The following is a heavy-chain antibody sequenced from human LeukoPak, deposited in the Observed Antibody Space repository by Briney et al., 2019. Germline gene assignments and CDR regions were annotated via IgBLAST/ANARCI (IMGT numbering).Heavy chain of an antibody. CDR3: ARDDYYGSGRPFDY. V-gene: IGHV4-4*02. CDR2: IYHSGST. D-gene: IGHD3-10*01. Sequence: PSETLSLTCAVSGGSISNSNWWSWVRQPPGKGLEWIGEIYHSGSTNYNPSLKSRVTISVDKSKNQFSLKLSSVTAADTAVYYCARDDYYGSGRPFDYWGQGTLVTVSS. J-gene: IGHJ4*02. CDR1: GGSISNSNW.